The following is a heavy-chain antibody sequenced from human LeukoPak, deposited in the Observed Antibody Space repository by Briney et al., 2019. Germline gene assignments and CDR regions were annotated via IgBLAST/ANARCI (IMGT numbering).Heavy chain of an antibody. J-gene: IGHJ4*02. V-gene: IGHV4-34*01. CDR1: GGSFSDYY. CDR3: ARIAVPRVRRYFDY. D-gene: IGHD6-19*01. CDR2: INHSGST. Sequence: SETLSLTCAVYGGSFSDYYWSWIRQPPGKGLEWIGEINHSGSTNYNPSLKSRVTISVDTSKNQFSLKLNSVTAADTAVYYCARIAVPRVRRYFDYWGQGTLVTVSS.